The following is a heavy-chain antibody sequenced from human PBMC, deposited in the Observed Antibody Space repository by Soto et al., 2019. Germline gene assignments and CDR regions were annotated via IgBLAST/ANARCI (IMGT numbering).Heavy chain of an antibody. D-gene: IGHD4-17*01. Sequence: EVQLVQSGGDLVQPGGSLRLSCVASGFTFRTYWMTWVRQAPGMGLEWVAGIKEDASEEVYVDSVKGRCSIARDNAKNSLYLQLNSLRAKDRAVYYCTTAISPPFCNIDSWGQGSVVSVSS. CDR2: IKEDASEE. V-gene: IGHV3-7*01. J-gene: IGHJ4*02. CDR3: TTAISPPFCNIDS. CDR1: GFTFRTYW.